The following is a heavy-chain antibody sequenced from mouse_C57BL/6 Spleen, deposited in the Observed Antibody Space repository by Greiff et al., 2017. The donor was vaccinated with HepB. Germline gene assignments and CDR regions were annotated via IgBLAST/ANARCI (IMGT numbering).Heavy chain of an antibody. Sequence: VHLVESGPGLVAPSQSLSITCTVSGFSLTSYGVDWVRQSPGKGLEWLGVIWGVGSTNYNSALKSRLSISKDNSKSQVFLKMNSLQTDDTAMYYCASGDYDRFADWGQGTLVTVSA. V-gene: IGHV2-6*01. CDR2: IWGVGST. D-gene: IGHD2-4*01. CDR1: GFSLTSYG. CDR3: ASGDYDRFAD. J-gene: IGHJ3*01.